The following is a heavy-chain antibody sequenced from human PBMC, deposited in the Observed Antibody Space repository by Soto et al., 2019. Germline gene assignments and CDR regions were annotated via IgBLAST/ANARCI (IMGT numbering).Heavy chain of an antibody. J-gene: IGHJ4*02. CDR1: GDSLSSGGHY. CDR3: ARVDHRGYFAILTDY. D-gene: IGHD3-9*01. CDR2: IYDSVNT. V-gene: IGHV4-31*03. Sequence: SETLSLTCTVSGDSLSSGGHYWSWIRQHPGKGLEWIGHIYDSVNTYYSPSLRSRVTISADMSRNQFSLNLRSVTAADTAVYYCARVDHRGYFAILTDYWGQGTLVTVSS.